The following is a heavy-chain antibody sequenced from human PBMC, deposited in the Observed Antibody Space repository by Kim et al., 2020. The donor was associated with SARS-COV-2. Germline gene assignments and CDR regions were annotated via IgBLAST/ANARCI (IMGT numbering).Heavy chain of an antibody. J-gene: IGHJ6*01. CDR3: AKLMHDFDRSGFGVDV. CDR2: VSFEGSKA. V-gene: IGHV3-30*18. Sequence: GGSLRLSFAASGFAFSHFGLSWVRQTPGKGLEWVAFVSFEGSKAIYADSVKGRFTISRDDSKNTLFLQMHSLRPEDAAVYYCAKLMHDFDRSGFGVDVWG. CDR1: GFAFSHFG. D-gene: IGHD3-22*01.